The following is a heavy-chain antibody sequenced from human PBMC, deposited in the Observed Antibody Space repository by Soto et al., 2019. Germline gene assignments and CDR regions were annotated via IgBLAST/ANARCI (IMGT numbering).Heavy chain of an antibody. CDR2: ISYDGSNK. CDR3: AKDMSWDLRYDYVWGSYNPGAFDI. J-gene: IGHJ3*02. V-gene: IGHV3-30*18. Sequence: GVSLRLSCAASGFTFRSYGMHWVSQAPGKGLEWVAVISYDGSNKYYADSVKGRFTISRDNSKNTLYLQMNSLRAEDTAVYYCAKDMSWDLRYDYVWGSYNPGAFDIWGQGTMVTVSS. D-gene: IGHD3-16*01. CDR1: GFTFRSYG.